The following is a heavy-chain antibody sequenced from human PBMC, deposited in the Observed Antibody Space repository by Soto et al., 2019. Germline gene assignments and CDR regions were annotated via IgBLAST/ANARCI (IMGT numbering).Heavy chain of an antibody. CDR2: IYHIGST. CDR1: GGSITSSNW. CDR3: ARVYCICTSGYGVPVVNWIDP. V-gene: IGHV4-4*02. J-gene: IGHJ5*02. Sequence: PSETLSLTCIVSGGSITSSNWWTWVRQPPGKGLEWIGEIYHIGSTNYNPSLKSRVSISVDKSKNLFSLNLSSVTAADTAIYYCARVYCICTSGYGVPVVNWIDPWGQGTLVTVSS. D-gene: IGHD2-2*01.